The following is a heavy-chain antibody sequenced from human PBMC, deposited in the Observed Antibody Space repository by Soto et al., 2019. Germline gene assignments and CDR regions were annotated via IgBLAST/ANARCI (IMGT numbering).Heavy chain of an antibody. D-gene: IGHD2-2*01. CDR3: ARGRVVPAASNQMRRGYYYMDV. CDR1: GGSISSYY. J-gene: IGHJ6*03. Sequence: SETLSLTCTVSGGSISSYYWSWIRQPPGKGLEWIGYIYYSGSTNYNPSLKSRVTISVDTSKNQFSLKLSSVTAADTAVYYCARGRVVPAASNQMRRGYYYMDVWGKGTTVTVSS. V-gene: IGHV4-59*01. CDR2: IYYSGST.